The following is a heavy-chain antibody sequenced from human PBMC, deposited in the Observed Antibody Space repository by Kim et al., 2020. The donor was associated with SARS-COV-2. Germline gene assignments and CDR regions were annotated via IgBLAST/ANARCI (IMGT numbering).Heavy chain of an antibody. J-gene: IGHJ6*02. CDR2: TFYSGTT. V-gene: IGHV4-31*03. D-gene: IGHD2-8*01. CDR1: GASITRGGYY. Sequence: SETLSLTCSVSGASITRGGYYWSWVRQRPGKGLEWIGYTFYSGTTSYNPSLKSRLTISVDTSRIQFSLKLTSLTAADTAVYYCARGEGGMGYHFYGMDVWGQGTTVTVSS. CDR3: ARGEGGMGYHFYGMDV.